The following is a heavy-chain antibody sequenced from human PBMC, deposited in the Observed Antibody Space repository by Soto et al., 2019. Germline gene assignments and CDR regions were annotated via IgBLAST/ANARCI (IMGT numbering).Heavy chain of an antibody. Sequence: QVQLQESGPGLVKPSQTLSLTCTVSGGSISSGDYYWSWIRQPPGKGLEWIGYIYYSGSTYYNPSPTSRVTIAVDTSKNHFSLKLSSVTAADTAVYYCARDLGHYSGYDFRYWGQGTLVTVSS. CDR2: IYYSGST. J-gene: IGHJ4*02. D-gene: IGHD5-12*01. CDR3: ARDLGHYSGYDFRY. V-gene: IGHV4-30-4*01. CDR1: GGSISSGDYY.